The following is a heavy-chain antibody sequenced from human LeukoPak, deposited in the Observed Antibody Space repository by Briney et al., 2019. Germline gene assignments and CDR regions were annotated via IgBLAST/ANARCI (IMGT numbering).Heavy chain of an antibody. CDR1: GFTFSSSG. CDR3: ATDHGWFFDN. J-gene: IGHJ4*02. CDR2: ISHEGIEK. D-gene: IGHD6-19*01. Sequence: GGSLRLSCAASGFTFSSSGMHWVRQAPGTGLEWVAFISHEGIEKYYADSVKGRFTISRDNSKNTLYLQMNSLRDEDTAVFYCATDHGWFFDNWGQGTLVTVAS. V-gene: IGHV3-30*03.